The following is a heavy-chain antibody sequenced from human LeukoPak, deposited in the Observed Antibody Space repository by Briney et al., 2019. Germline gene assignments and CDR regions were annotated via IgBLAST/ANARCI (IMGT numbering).Heavy chain of an antibody. D-gene: IGHD2-15*01. CDR1: GFTFSSYW. Sequence: GGALRLSCAASGFTFSSYWMSWVRQAPGKGLEWVANIKQDGSEKYYVDSVKGRFTISRDNAKNSLYLQMNSLRAEDTAVYYCARGDTTYCSGGSCQQAFDIWGQGTMVTVSS. CDR2: IKQDGSEK. CDR3: ARGDTTYCSGGSCQQAFDI. V-gene: IGHV3-7*01. J-gene: IGHJ3*02.